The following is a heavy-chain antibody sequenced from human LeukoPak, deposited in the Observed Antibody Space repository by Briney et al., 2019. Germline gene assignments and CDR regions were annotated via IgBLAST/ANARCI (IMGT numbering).Heavy chain of an antibody. V-gene: IGHV3-30*04. Sequence: GGSLRLSCAASGFTFSGSAMHWVRQAPGKGLEWVAVISYDGSNKYYADSVKGRFTISRDNSKNTLYLQMNSLRAEDTAVYYCAKDPTPRGTRYYFDYWGQGTLVTVSS. CDR3: AKDPTPRGTRYYFDY. CDR1: GFTFSGSA. CDR2: ISYDGSNK. J-gene: IGHJ4*02. D-gene: IGHD1-1*01.